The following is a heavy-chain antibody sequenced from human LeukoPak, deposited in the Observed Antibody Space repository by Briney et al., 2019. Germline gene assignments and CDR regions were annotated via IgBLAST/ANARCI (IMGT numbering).Heavy chain of an antibody. CDR2: ISSSGSTI. CDR1: GLTFSSYW. Sequence: GGSLRLSCAVSGLTFSSYWMNWVRQAPGKGLEWVSYISSSGSTIYYADSVKGRFTISRDNAKNSLYLQMNSLRAEDTAVYYCAELGITMIGGVWGKGTTVTISS. V-gene: IGHV3-48*04. CDR3: AELGITMIGGV. D-gene: IGHD3-10*02. J-gene: IGHJ6*04.